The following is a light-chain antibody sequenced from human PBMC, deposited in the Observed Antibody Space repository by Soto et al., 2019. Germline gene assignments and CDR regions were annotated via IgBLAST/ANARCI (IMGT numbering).Light chain of an antibody. J-gene: IGLJ2*01. CDR2: DNN. V-gene: IGLV1-51*01. Sequence: QSVLTRPPSVSAAPGQKVTISCSGSSSNIGNNYVSWYQQLPGTAPKLLIYDNNKRPSGIPDRFPGSKSGTSATLGITGLQTGDEADYYCGTWDSSLSAVVFGGGTKLTVL. CDR1: SSNIGNNY. CDR3: GTWDSSLSAVV.